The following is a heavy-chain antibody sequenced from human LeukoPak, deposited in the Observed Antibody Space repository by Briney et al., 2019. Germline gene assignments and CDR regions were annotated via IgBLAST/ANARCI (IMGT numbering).Heavy chain of an antibody. D-gene: IGHD5-18*01. CDR1: GFTFSSYS. J-gene: IGHJ6*03. CDR3: TTDGAMGRSWGSYYYYMDV. CDR2: IKSKTDGGTT. V-gene: IGHV3-15*01. Sequence: PGGSLRLSCAASGFTFSSYSMNWVRQAPGKGLEWVGRIKSKTDGGTTDYAAPVKGRFTISRDDSKNTLYLQMNSLKTEDTAVYYCTTDGAMGRSWGSYYYYMDVWGKGTTVTVSS.